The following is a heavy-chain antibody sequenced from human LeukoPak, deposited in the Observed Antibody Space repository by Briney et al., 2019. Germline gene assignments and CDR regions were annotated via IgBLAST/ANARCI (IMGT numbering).Heavy chain of an antibody. D-gene: IGHD3-10*01. V-gene: IGHV3-53*01. CDR1: GLSVSSNF. CDR2: ISDSGGST. Sequence: PGGSLRLSCAATGLSVSSNFMSWVRQAAGKGLEWVSGISDSGGSTFSADSVKGRFTTSRDNAKNSLYLQMNSLRAEDTAVYYCARDRPSREGFDPWGQGTLVTVSS. CDR3: ARDRPSREGFDP. J-gene: IGHJ5*02.